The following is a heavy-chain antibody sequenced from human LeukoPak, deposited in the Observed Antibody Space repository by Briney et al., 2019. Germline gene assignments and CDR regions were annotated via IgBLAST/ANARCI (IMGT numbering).Heavy chain of an antibody. CDR2: ISWNSGSI. CDR1: GFTFDDYA. CDR3: AKGADDFWSGYPDY. Sequence: PGGSLRLSCAASGFTFDDYAMHWVRQAPGKGLEWVSGISWNSGSIGYAVSVKGRFTISRDNAKNSLYLQMNSLRAEDTALYYCAKGADDFWSGYPDYWGQGTLVTVSS. J-gene: IGHJ4*02. V-gene: IGHV3-9*01. D-gene: IGHD3-3*01.